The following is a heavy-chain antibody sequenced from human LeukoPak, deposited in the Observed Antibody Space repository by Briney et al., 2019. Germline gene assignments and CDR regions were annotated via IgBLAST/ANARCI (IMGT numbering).Heavy chain of an antibody. CDR2: ISHDGTNK. D-gene: IGHD5-18*01. J-gene: IGHJ4*02. V-gene: IGHV3-30*01. Sequence: PGGSLRLSCAASGLTFTNAGIHWVRLAAGKGLEWVSFISHDGTNKYYSDSVDGRFTVSRLNSQNTVHLQMTDLRPDDTATYYCASEDVDTGDFWGQGTLVTVSS. CDR3: ASEDVDTGDF. CDR1: GLTFTNAG.